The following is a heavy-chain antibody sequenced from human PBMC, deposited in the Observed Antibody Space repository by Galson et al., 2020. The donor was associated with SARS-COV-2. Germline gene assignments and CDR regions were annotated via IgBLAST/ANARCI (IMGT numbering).Heavy chain of an antibody. J-gene: IGHJ4*02. CDR1: GFTFSSYA. CDR3: ARPLLSHYASASTLLY. Sequence: TGGSLRLSCAASGFTFSSYAMHWVRQAPGKGLEWVAIISYDGTNKYYADSVKGRFTISRDNSRNTLYLQMNSLRGEDTAVYYCARPLLSHYASASTLLYWGQGTLVTVSS. V-gene: IGHV3-30-3*01. CDR2: ISYDGTNK. D-gene: IGHD3-10*01.